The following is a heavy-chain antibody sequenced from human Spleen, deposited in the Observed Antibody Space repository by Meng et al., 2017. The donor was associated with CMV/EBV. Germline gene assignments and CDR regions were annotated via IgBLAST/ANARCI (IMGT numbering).Heavy chain of an antibody. Sequence: ASVKVSCKASGYTFTSYAMHWVRQAPGQRLEWMGWSNAGNGNTKYSQEFQGRVTITRNTSISTAYMELRSLRSEDTAVYYCARDRYFGSTSCYFWFDPWGQGTLVTVSS. CDR1: GYTFTSYA. V-gene: IGHV1-3*02. D-gene: IGHD2-2*01. J-gene: IGHJ5*02. CDR2: SNAGNGNT. CDR3: ARDRYFGSTSCYFWFDP.